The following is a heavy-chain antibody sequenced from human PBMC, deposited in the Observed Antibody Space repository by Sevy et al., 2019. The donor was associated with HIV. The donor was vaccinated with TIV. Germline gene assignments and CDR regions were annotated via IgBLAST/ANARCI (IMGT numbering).Heavy chain of an antibody. CDR2: IYYNGHI. CDR1: GGSITSLY. J-gene: IGHJ4*02. Sequence: TLSLTSTVSGGSITSLYWNWIRQPPGKGLEWIANIYYNGHINYNPSLNSRVTLSLDTSKNQFSLRLSSVTAADTAMYYCAGENAWGRGYSWGQGTLVTVSS. D-gene: IGHD1-26*01. V-gene: IGHV4-59*08. CDR3: AGENAWGRGYS.